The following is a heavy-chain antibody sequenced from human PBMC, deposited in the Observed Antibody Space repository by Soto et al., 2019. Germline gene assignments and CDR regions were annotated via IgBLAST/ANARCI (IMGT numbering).Heavy chain of an antibody. CDR3: AREARDILTGSGNWFDP. D-gene: IGHD3-9*01. J-gene: IGHJ5*02. Sequence: QVQLVQSGAEVKKPGSSVKVSCKASGGTFSSYAISWVRQAPGQGLEWMGGIIPIFGTANYAQKFQDRVTMTAAAATRTAYTEMSSLRSEVTAVYYCAREARDILTGSGNWFDPWGQGTLVTVSS. CDR1: GGTFSSYA. V-gene: IGHV1-69*12. CDR2: IIPIFGTA.